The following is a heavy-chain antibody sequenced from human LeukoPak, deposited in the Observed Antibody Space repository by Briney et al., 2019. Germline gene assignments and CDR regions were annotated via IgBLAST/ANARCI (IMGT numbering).Heavy chain of an antibody. CDR3: AKEIGYSSSSAFDY. V-gene: IGHV3-30*02. CDR1: GFTFSSYG. CDR2: IRYDGSNK. J-gene: IGHJ4*02. Sequence: GGSLRLSCAASGFTFSSYGMHWVRQAPGKGLEWVAFIRYDGSNKYYADSVKGRFTISRDNSKNTLYLQMNSLRAEDTAVYYCAKEIGYSSSSAFDYWGQETLVTVSS. D-gene: IGHD6-13*01.